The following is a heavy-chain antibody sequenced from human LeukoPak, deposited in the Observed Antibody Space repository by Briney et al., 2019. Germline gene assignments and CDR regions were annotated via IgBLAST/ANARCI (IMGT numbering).Heavy chain of an antibody. Sequence: ASVKVSCKASGYTFSGNGWYLYWLRKAPGQGLECMGWIYPNNGATAYAQKFQGRVAMTRDTSITKAYMELSRLRPDDTAVYYCARDGPAQVVDFDYWGQGTLVTVSS. V-gene: IGHV1-2*02. D-gene: IGHD2-15*01. CDR2: IYPNNGAT. CDR3: ARDGPAQVVDFDY. J-gene: IGHJ4*02. CDR1: GYTFSGNGWY.